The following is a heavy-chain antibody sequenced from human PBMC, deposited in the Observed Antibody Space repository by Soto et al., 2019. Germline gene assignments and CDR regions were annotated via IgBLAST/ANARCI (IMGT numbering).Heavy chain of an antibody. V-gene: IGHV1-18*01. Sequence: ASVKVSCKASGYTFTSYGISWVRQAPGQGLEWMGWISAYNGNTNYAQKLQGRVTMTTDTSTSTAYMELRSLRSDDTAVYYCAGGSRIDYYYYYMDVWGKGTTVTVSS. CDR1: GYTFTSYG. J-gene: IGHJ6*03. CDR2: ISAYNGNT. D-gene: IGHD2-15*01. CDR3: AGGSRIDYYYYYMDV.